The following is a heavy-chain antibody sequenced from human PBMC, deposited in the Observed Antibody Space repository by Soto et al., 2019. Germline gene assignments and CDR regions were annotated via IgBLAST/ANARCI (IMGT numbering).Heavy chain of an antibody. CDR1: GGSISSGGYY. D-gene: IGHD3-16*01. Sequence: QVQLQESGPGLVKPSQTLSLTCTVSGGSISSGGYYWSWIRQHPGKGLEWIGYIYYSGSTYYNPSLKCRFTISVDTSENPSSPKLSSVTAAHTAVYYCARDWGRDGSFAYWGQGTLVTVSS. V-gene: IGHV4-31*03. CDR3: ARDWGRDGSFAY. CDR2: IYYSGST. J-gene: IGHJ4*02.